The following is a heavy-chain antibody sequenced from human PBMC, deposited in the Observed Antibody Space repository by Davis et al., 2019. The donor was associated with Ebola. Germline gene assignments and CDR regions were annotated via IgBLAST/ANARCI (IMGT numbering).Heavy chain of an antibody. V-gene: IGHV3-23*01. CDR2: ISISGERT. CDR1: GVTFSDYH. CDR3: ANEIRPNDY. Sequence: GESLKISCAASGVTFSDYHMSWVRQAPGKGLEWVSSISISGERTYYADSVKGRFTISRDNFMNTLYLQMNSLRAEDTAVYYCANEIRPNDYWGQGTLVTVSS. J-gene: IGHJ4*02.